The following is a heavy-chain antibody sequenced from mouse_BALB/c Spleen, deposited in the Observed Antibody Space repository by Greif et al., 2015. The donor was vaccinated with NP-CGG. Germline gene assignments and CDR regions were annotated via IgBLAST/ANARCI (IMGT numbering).Heavy chain of an antibody. CDR2: INPYNGDT. Sequence: VQLQQSGPELVKPGASVKISCKASGYSFTGYFMNWVMQSHGKSLEWIGRINPYNGDTFYNQKFKGKATLTVDKSSSTAHMELQSLASEDSAVYYCARGGTTVVAFYWYFDVWGAGTTVTVSS. D-gene: IGHD1-1*01. CDR3: ARGGTTVVAFYWYFDV. CDR1: GYSFTGYF. J-gene: IGHJ1*01. V-gene: IGHV1-20*02.